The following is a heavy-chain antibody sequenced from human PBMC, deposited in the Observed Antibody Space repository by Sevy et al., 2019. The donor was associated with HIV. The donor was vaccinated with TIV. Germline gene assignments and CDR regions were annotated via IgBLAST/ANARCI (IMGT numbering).Heavy chain of an antibody. D-gene: IGHD5-12*01. J-gene: IGHJ4*02. V-gene: IGHV3-48*01. CDR1: GFTFSSYS. Sequence: GGSLRLSCAASGFTFSSYSMNWVRQAPGKGLEWVSYISSSSSTIYYADSVKGRFTISRDNAKNSLYLQMNSLRAEDTAVYYCAKDPGYSGYEYYFDYWGQGTLVTVSS. CDR3: AKDPGYSGYEYYFDY. CDR2: ISSSSSTI.